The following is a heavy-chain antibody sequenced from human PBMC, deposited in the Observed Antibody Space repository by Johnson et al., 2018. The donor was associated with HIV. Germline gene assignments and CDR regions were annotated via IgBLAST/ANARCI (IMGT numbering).Heavy chain of an antibody. J-gene: IGHJ3*02. V-gene: IGHV3-30*02. CDR3: ARGAPPTWYSSSWRGGAFDI. CDR1: GFTFSNYG. CDR2: IRYDGSNK. Sequence: QVQLVESGGGVVLPGRSLRLSCVTSGFTFSNYGIHWVRQAPGKGLEWVAFIRYDGSNKYYADSVKGRFTISRDNSKNTLYLQMNSLRAEDTAVYYCARGAPPTWYSSSWRGGAFDIWGQGTMVTVSS. D-gene: IGHD6-13*01.